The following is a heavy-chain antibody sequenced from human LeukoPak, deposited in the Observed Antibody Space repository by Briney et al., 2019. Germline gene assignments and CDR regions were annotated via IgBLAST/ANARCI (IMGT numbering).Heavy chain of an antibody. D-gene: IGHD3-10*01. CDR1: GGSFSGYY. Sequence: SETLSLTCAVYGGSFSGYYWSWIRQPPGKGLEWIGEINHSGSTNYNPSLKSRVTILVDTSKNQFSLKLSSVTAADAAVYYCARAKVRGVRFYYWGQGTLVTASS. J-gene: IGHJ4*02. V-gene: IGHV4-34*01. CDR2: INHSGST. CDR3: ARAKVRGVRFYY.